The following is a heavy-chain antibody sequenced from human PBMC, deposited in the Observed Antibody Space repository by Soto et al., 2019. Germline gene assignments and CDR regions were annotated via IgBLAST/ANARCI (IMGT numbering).Heavy chain of an antibody. CDR2: IIPVLGTT. D-gene: IGHD3-16*01. Sequence: QEQLVQSGPEVKKPGSSVKVSCKASGDIFSSYAISWVRQAPGQGLEWLGGIIPVLGTTNYAEKFKGRVTITADESTNRAYMALSSLRSGDTAMYYCARGGSPYVWFNEFWGQGTLVTVSS. V-gene: IGHV1-69*01. CDR1: GDIFSSYA. J-gene: IGHJ4*02. CDR3: ARGGSPYVWFNEF.